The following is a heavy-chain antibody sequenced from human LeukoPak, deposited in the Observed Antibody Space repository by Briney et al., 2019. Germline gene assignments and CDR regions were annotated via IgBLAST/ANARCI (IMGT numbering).Heavy chain of an antibody. V-gene: IGHV1-69*06. J-gene: IGHJ4*02. Sequence: ASVKVSCKASGGTFSSYAISWVRQAPGQGLEWMGGIIPIFGTANYAQKFQGRVTITADKSTSTAYMELSSLRSEDTAVYYCARVYSGSSWDFDYWGQGTLVTVSS. CDR1: GGTFSSYA. CDR3: ARVYSGSSWDFDY. D-gene: IGHD6-13*01. CDR2: IIPIFGTA.